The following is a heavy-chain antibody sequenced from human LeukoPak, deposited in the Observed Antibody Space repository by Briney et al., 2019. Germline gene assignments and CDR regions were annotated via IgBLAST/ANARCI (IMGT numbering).Heavy chain of an antibody. CDR3: ARAPDPHTAINY. Sequence: GASVKVSCKASGYTFTRYYMHWVRQAPGQGLEWMGIIDPSGGSTSHAQKFQGRVTMTRDTSTSTVYMELSSLRSEDTAVYYSARAPDPHTAINYWGQGTLVTVSS. CDR2: IDPSGGST. V-gene: IGHV1-46*01. CDR1: GYTFTRYY. J-gene: IGHJ4*02. D-gene: IGHD5-18*01.